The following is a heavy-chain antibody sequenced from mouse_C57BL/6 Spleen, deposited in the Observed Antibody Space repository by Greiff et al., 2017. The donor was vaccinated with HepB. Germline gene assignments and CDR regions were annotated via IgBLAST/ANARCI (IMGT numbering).Heavy chain of an antibody. CDR3: ARDHYENYFDY. V-gene: IGHV3-6*01. D-gene: IGHD2-4*01. Sequence: DVKLQESGPGLVKPSQSLSLTCSVTGYSITSGYYWNWIRQFPGNKLEWMGYISYDGSNNYNPSLKNRISITRDTSKNQFFLKLNSVTTEDTATYYCARDHYENYFDYWGQGTTLTVSS. CDR2: ISYDGSN. CDR1: GYSITSGYY. J-gene: IGHJ2*01.